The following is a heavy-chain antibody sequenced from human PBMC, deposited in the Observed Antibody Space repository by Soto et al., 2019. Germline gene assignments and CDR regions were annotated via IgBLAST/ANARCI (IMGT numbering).Heavy chain of an antibody. CDR2: INHSGGT. Sequence: SETLSLTCAVYGGSFRGYYWSWFRQPPGKGLEWIGEINHSGGTNYNPSLKSRVTISVDTSNDQFSLKLSSVTAADTAVYYCARQGYSYGSYYFDYWGQGTLVTVSS. V-gene: IGHV4-34*01. D-gene: IGHD5-18*01. CDR1: GGSFRGYY. CDR3: ARQGYSYGSYYFDY. J-gene: IGHJ4*02.